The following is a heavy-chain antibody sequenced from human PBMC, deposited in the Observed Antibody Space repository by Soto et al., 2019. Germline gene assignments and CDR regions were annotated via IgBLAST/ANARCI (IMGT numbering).Heavy chain of an antibody. J-gene: IGHJ5*02. Sequence: SPTLSLTCTLSAGSISSGGYSRSRIRHHPWKGLEWIGYIYYSGSTYYNPSLKSRVTISVDTSKKQFSLKLSSVTAADTAVYYCARDIAAAGRHNWFDPWGQGTLVTVSS. CDR2: IYYSGST. D-gene: IGHD6-13*01. CDR3: ARDIAAAGRHNWFDP. CDR1: AGSISSGGYS. V-gene: IGHV4-31*03.